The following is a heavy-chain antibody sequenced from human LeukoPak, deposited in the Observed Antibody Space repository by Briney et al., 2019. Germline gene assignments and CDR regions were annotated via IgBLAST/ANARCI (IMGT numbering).Heavy chain of an antibody. D-gene: IGHD3-22*01. Sequence: ASVKVSCKASGYTFTGYYMHWVRQAPGQGLEWMGWINPNSGGTNYAQKFQGRVTMTRDTSISTAYMELSRLRSDDTAVYYCARATQYYYDSSGRYFDYWGQGTLSPSPQ. CDR1: GYTFTGYY. J-gene: IGHJ4*02. V-gene: IGHV1-2*02. CDR2: INPNSGGT. CDR3: ARATQYYYDSSGRYFDY.